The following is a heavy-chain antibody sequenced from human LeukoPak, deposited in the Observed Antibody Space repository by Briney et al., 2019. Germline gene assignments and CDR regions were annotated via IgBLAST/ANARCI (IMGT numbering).Heavy chain of an antibody. Sequence: SVKVSCKASGGTFSSYAISWVRQAPGQGLERMGGIIPIFGTANYAQRFQGRVTITADESTSTAYMDLSSLRSEDTAVYYCATGYSYGHTVFDYWGQGTLVTVSS. D-gene: IGHD5-18*01. V-gene: IGHV1-69*13. CDR1: GGTFSSYA. CDR3: ATGYSYGHTVFDY. CDR2: IIPIFGTA. J-gene: IGHJ4*02.